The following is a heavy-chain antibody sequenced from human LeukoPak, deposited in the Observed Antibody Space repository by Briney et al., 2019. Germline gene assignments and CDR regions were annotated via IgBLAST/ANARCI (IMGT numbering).Heavy chain of an antibody. CDR3: ASPARRDGYNFNY. V-gene: IGHV4-59*08. CDR1: GGSISSYY. Sequence: SETLSLTCTVSGGSISSYYWSWIRQPPGKGLEWIGYIYYSGSTYYNPSLKSRVTISVDTSKNQFSLKLSSVTAADTAVYYCASPARRDGYNFNYWGQGTLVTVSS. J-gene: IGHJ4*02. D-gene: IGHD5-24*01. CDR2: IYYSGST.